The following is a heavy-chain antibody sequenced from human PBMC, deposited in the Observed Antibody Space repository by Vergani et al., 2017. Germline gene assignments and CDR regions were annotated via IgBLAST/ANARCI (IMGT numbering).Heavy chain of an antibody. Sequence: QVQLVESGGGVVQPGRSLRLSCAASGFTFSSYGMHWVRQAPGKGLEWVAVISYDGSNKYYADSVKGRFTISRDNSKNTLYLQMNSLRAEDTAVYYCAKDLVSDDSSGLFDYWGQGTLVTGSS. CDR1: GFTFSSYG. CDR3: AKDLVSDDSSGLFDY. D-gene: IGHD3-22*01. J-gene: IGHJ4*02. CDR2: ISYDGSNK. V-gene: IGHV3-30*18.